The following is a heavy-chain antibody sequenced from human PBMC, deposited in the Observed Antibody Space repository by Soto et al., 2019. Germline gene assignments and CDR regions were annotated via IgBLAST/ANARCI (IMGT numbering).Heavy chain of an antibody. V-gene: IGHV1-69*06. CDR3: ARVRVIRRVIPSRFGL. J-gene: IGHJ4*01. Sequence: SVKLSGKASGVTFISYGISRARKTTGQGLDWMGVIIPLYGTVNYAQKFQGRVSITADKSTSTAYMDLNSRRSDDTAVYYCARVRVIRRVIPSRFGLWGQPSQGTVYS. CDR1: GVTFISYG. D-gene: IGHD3-10*01. CDR2: IIPLYGTV.